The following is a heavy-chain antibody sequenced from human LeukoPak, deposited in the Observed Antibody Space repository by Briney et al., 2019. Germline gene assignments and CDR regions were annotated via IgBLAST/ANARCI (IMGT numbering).Heavy chain of an antibody. CDR2: ISYDGGNK. CDR1: GFTFSKYA. CDR3: ARPSRPHSSSSGDFDY. D-gene: IGHD6-6*01. J-gene: IGHJ4*02. V-gene: IGHV3-30-3*01. Sequence: PGGSLRLSCAASGFTFSKYAIHWVRQPPGKGLEWVAVISYDGGNKYYADSVKGRFTISRDNSNNTLYLQMNSLRAEDTAIYYCARPSRPHSSSSGDFDYWGPGTLVTASS.